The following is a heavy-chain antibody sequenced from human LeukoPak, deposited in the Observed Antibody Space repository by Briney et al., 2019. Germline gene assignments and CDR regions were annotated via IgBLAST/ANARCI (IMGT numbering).Heavy chain of an antibody. J-gene: IGHJ6*02. CDR2: IIPIFGIA. V-gene: IGHV1-69*04. Sequence: SVKVSCKASGGTFSSYAISWERQAPGQGLEWMGRIIPIFGIANYAQKFQGRVTITADKSTSTAYMELSSLRSEDTAVYYCARDLTYYDSSGYPSYGMDVWGQGTTVTVSS. CDR3: ARDLTYYDSSGYPSYGMDV. D-gene: IGHD3-22*01. CDR1: GGTFSSYA.